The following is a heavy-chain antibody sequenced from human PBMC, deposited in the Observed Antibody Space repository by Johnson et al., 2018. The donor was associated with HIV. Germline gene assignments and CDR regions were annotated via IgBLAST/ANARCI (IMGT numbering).Heavy chain of an antibody. V-gene: IGHV3-23*04. Sequence: EVQLVESGGGLVQPGGSLRLSCAASGFTFSSYAMSWVRQAPGKGLEWVSAISGSGGSTYYADSVKGRFTISRENAKNSLYLQMNSLRAGDTAVYYCARARPGGGDSSADAADDAFDIWGQGTMVTVSS. CDR1: GFTFSSYA. CDR2: ISGSGGST. CDR3: ARARPGGGDSSADAADDAFDI. J-gene: IGHJ3*02. D-gene: IGHD2-21*01.